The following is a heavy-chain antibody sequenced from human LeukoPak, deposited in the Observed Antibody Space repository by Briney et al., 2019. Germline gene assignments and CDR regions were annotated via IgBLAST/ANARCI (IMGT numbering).Heavy chain of an antibody. CDR1: GQSVSGSRSY. D-gene: IGHD5-24*01. Sequence: SETLSLTCAVYGQSVSGSRSYWAWIRQPPGKGLEWIGNVLLSGRTTYNPVLESRVSISMDSSKNQFSLTLPSVTAADTAVYYCAKETDGIRFDPWGQGTLVTVSS. V-gene: IGHV4-34*12. J-gene: IGHJ5*02. CDR2: VLLSGRT. CDR3: AKETDGIRFDP.